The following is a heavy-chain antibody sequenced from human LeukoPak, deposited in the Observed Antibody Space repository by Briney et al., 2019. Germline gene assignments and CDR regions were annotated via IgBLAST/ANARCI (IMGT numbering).Heavy chain of an antibody. CDR1: DDSITMYY. J-gene: IGHJ6*03. CDR3: ARGRVSSSTWYSTYYYYFYMDV. V-gene: IGHV4-59*01. Sequence: SETLSLTCSVSDDSITMYYWTWIRQPPGKGLEWIGYVDHTGSTNFNPSLNGRVSISRDTTKNLFSLRLRSVTAADTAVYFCARGRVSSSTWYSTYYYYFYMDVWGKGATVTVSS. D-gene: IGHD1-1*01. CDR2: VDHTGST.